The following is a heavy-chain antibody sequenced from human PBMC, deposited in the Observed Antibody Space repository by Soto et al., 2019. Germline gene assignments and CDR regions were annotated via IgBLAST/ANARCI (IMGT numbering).Heavy chain of an antibody. CDR1: GFTFSSYA. V-gene: IGHV3-23*01. J-gene: IGHJ6*02. Sequence: SGGSLRLSCAASGFTFSSYAMSWVRQAPGKGLEWVSAISGSGGSTYYADSVKGRFTISRDNSKNTLYLQMNSLRAEDTAVYYCAKMGPLVAAALGYYGMDVWGQGTTVTVSS. CDR3: AKMGPLVAAALGYYGMDV. D-gene: IGHD6-13*01. CDR2: ISGSGGST.